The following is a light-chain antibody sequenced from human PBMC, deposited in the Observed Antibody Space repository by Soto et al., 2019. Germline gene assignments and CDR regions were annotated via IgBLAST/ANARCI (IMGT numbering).Light chain of an antibody. CDR1: QSAGSD. J-gene: IGKJ1*01. Sequence: EIVMTQSPATLSVSPGERATLSCRASQSAGSDLAWYQQKPGQAPRLLIFLASTRAPGTPARFSGSGSGTEFALTISSLQSEDSALYYCQQFAKWPWTFGQGTKVDIK. CDR3: QQFAKWPWT. V-gene: IGKV3-15*01. CDR2: LAS.